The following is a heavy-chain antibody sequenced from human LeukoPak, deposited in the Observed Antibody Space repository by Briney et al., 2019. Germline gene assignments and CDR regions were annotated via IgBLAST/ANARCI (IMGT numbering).Heavy chain of an antibody. Sequence: GGSLRLSCAASGFTFSSYAMHWVRQAPGKGLEYVSAISSNGGSTYYANSVKGRFAIPRDNSKNTLYLQMGSLRAEDMAVYYCARVKLSSGWYVGYYFDYWGQGTLVTVSS. CDR2: ISSNGGST. CDR3: ARVKLSSGWYVGYYFDY. D-gene: IGHD6-19*01. J-gene: IGHJ4*02. V-gene: IGHV3-64*01. CDR1: GFTFSSYA.